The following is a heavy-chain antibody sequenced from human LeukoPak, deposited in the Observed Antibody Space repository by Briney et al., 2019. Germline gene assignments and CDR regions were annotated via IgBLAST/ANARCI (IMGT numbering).Heavy chain of an antibody. D-gene: IGHD5-12*01. CDR1: GYTFTIYA. J-gene: IGHJ4*02. CDR3: ARSRVATIGTLFDY. V-gene: IGHV7-4-1*02. CDR2: INTNTGNP. Sequence: ASVKVSCKASGYTFTIYAMNWVRPAPGQGLEWMGWINTNTGNPTYAQGFTGRFVFSLDTSVSTAYLQISSLKAEDTAVYYCARSRVATIGTLFDYWGQGTLVTVSS.